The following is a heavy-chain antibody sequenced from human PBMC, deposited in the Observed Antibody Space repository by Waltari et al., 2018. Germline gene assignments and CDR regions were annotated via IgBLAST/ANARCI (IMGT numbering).Heavy chain of an antibody. D-gene: IGHD2-2*01. CDR1: CGSIRRYY. CDR3: ARDCSTSCEYYYYYYMDV. V-gene: IGHV4-4*07. CDR2: IYTSGST. J-gene: IGHJ6*03. Sequence: QVQLQESGPGLVTPSETLSLTCTVSCGSIRRYYWRWIRQPALQGLAWIGRIYTSGSTNYNPSLKSRVTMSVDTSKNQFSLKLSSVTAADTAVYDCARDCSTSCEYYYYYYMDVWGKGTTVTVSS.